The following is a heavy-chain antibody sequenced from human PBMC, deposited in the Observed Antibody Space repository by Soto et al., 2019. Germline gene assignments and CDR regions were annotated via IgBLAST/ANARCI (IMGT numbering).Heavy chain of an antibody. CDR1: EFTFDKYY. D-gene: IGHD4-4*01. J-gene: IGHJ6*02. CDR3: ARGNRNYYYGFDV. CDR2: IKPDGIEQ. V-gene: IGHV3-7*01. Sequence: GGSLRLSCAASEFTFDKYYMTWGRQAPGKGPEWVANIKPDGIEQYYVDSVKGQFTISRDNANNSLYRQMNSLRAEDTAVYFCARGNRNYYYGFDVSGQGTTVTVSS.